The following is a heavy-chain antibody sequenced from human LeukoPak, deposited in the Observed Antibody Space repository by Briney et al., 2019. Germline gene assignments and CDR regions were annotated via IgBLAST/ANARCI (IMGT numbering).Heavy chain of an antibody. D-gene: IGHD4-23*01. CDR3: AKDRYGGSGGGFDY. J-gene: IGHJ4*02. CDR2: ISGSGGST. V-gene: IGHV3-23*01. CDR1: GFAFSSYA. Sequence: GGSLRLSCAASGFAFSSYAMTWVRQVPGKGLEWVSAISGSGGSTYYADSVKGRFTISRDNSKNTLYLQMNSLRAEDTAVYYCAKDRYGGSGGGFDYWGQGTLVTVSS.